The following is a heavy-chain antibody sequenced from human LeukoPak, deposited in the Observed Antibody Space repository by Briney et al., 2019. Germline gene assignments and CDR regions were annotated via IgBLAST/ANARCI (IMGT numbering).Heavy chain of an antibody. D-gene: IGHD2-2*01. J-gene: IGHJ4*02. Sequence: RSSETLSLTCTVSAGSINSGGYFWTWARQHPGEGLEWIGYIWNSGNSYYNPSLSSRVIISADSSKSTFSLKLSSVTAADTAVYYCARYHCGSTYCPGVDFYGQGTLVTVSS. CDR2: IWNSGNS. CDR1: AGSINSGGYF. CDR3: ARYHCGSTYCPGVDF. V-gene: IGHV4-31*03.